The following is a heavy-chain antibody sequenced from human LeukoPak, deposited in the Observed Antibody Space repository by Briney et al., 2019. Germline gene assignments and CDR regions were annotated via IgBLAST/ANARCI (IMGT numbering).Heavy chain of an antibody. J-gene: IGHJ6*02. V-gene: IGHV3-7*03. Sequence: GGSLRLSCAASGFALSSHWMTWVRQVPGRGPEWVANVNRDGSETYYLDSVKGRFTISKDNAKNSLYLQMNSLRAEDTALYHCARNNGMDVWGQGTTVIVSS. CDR2: VNRDGSET. CDR3: ARNNGMDV. CDR1: GFALSSHW.